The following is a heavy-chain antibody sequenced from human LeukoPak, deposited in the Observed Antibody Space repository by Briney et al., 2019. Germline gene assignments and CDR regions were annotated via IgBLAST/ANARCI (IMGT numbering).Heavy chain of an antibody. CDR3: AGWEEGYSYAQDY. V-gene: IGHV4-31*03. D-gene: IGHD5-18*01. J-gene: IGHJ4*02. CDR2: IYYSGST. CDR1: GGSISSGGYY. Sequence: TLSLTCTVSGGSISSGGYYWSWIRQHPGKGLEWIGYIYYSGSTYYNPSLKSRVTISVDTSKNQFSLKLSSVTAADTAVYYCAGWEEGYSYAQDYWGQGTLVTVSS.